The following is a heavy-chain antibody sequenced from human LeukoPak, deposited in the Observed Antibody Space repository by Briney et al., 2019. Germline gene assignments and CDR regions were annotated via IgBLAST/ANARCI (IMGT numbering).Heavy chain of an antibody. CDR2: IIPMFGTA. CDR3: ARGNFDSSGWYFDY. V-gene: IGHV1-69*05. Sequence: SVKVSCKASGGTFSSYAISWVRQAPGQGLEWMGGIIPMFGTANYAQKFQGRVTITTDESRSTVYMELSSLRSEDTAVYYCARGNFDSSGWYFDYWGQGTLVTVSS. CDR1: GGTFSSYA. J-gene: IGHJ4*02. D-gene: IGHD3-22*01.